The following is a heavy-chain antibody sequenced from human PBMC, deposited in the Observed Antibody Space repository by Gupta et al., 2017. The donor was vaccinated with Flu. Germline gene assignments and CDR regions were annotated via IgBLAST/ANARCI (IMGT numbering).Heavy chain of an antibody. CDR2: IKSKIDGETT. J-gene: IGHJ4*02. V-gene: IGHV3-15*01. Sequence: SCAASGFTLSYVWMSWVRQVPGKGLEWVARIKSKIDGETTDEVAPVKGRFIISRDDSRNTVSLQMNNLKTEDKGVYYCATYSSGWDGGQGTLVTVSS. CDR3: ATYSSGWD. CDR1: GFTLSYVW. D-gene: IGHD6-19*01.